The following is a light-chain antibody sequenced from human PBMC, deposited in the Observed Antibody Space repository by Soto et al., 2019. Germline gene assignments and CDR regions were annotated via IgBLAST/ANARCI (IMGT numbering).Light chain of an antibody. Sequence: DIQMTQSPSSVSGSVGDRVTITCRASQDITRWLAWYQQKPGIAPKLLIYGASSLQSGVPSRFSGSGSETDFTLTISSLQPEDSATYYCQQTNTFPLTFGGGTKVDIK. CDR1: QDITRW. V-gene: IGKV1-12*01. CDR2: GAS. J-gene: IGKJ4*01. CDR3: QQTNTFPLT.